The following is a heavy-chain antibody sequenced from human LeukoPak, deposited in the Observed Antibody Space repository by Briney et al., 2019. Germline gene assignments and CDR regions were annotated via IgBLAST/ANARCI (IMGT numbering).Heavy chain of an antibody. J-gene: IGHJ4*02. V-gene: IGHV1-8*01. CDR1: GYTFTSYE. Sequence: GASVKVSCKASGYTFTSYEINWVRQATGQGLEWMGWMNPNSGNTGYAQKFQGRVTMTRNTSISTAYMEPSSLRSEDTAVYYCARGLQVGATSDYWGQGTLVTVSS. CDR3: ARGLQVGATSDY. D-gene: IGHD1-26*01. CDR2: MNPNSGNT.